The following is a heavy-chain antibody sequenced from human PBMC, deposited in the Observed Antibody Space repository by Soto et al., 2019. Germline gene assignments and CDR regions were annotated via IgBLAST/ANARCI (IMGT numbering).Heavy chain of an antibody. Sequence: SVKVSCKASGGTFSSYAISWVRQAPGQGLEWMGGIIPIFGTANYAQKFQGRVTITADESTSTAYMELSSLRAEDTAVYYCARGSYYGSGRSYYYYYGRDVWGQGTTVTVSS. D-gene: IGHD3-10*01. CDR1: GGTFSSYA. CDR2: IIPIFGTA. J-gene: IGHJ6*02. V-gene: IGHV1-69*13. CDR3: ARGSYYGSGRSYYYYYGRDV.